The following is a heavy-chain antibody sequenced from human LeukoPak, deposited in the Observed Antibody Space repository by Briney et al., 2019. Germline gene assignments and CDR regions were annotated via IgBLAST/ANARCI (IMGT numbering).Heavy chain of an antibody. CDR3: ARDDYGGNSGIDY. CDR2: IWYDGSNK. V-gene: IGHV3-33*08. D-gene: IGHD4-23*01. J-gene: IGHJ4*02. Sequence: GRSLRLSCAASGFTFSSYGMHWVRQAPGKGLEWVAVIWYDGSNKYYADSVKGRFTISRDNSKNTLYLQMNSLRAEDTAVYYCARDDYGGNSGIDYWGQGTLVTVSS. CDR1: GFTFSSYG.